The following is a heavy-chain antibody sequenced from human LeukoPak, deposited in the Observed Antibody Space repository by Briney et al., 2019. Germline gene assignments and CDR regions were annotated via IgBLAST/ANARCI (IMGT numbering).Heavy chain of an antibody. V-gene: IGHV3-23*01. Sequence: PGGSLRLSCAASGFTFSSYAMSWVRQAPGKGLEWVSAIRGSGGSTYYADPVKGRFTISRDNAKNSLYLQMNSLRAEDTAVYYCARDVVAAMCYWGQGTLVTVSS. CDR2: IRGSGGST. J-gene: IGHJ4*02. CDR3: ARDVVAAMCY. D-gene: IGHD2-15*01. CDR1: GFTFSSYA.